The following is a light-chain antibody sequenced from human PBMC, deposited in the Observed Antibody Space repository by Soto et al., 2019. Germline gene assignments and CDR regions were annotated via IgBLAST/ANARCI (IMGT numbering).Light chain of an antibody. CDR1: SSNIGAGYD. CDR3: HSHDSSLSAVV. V-gene: IGLV1-40*01. J-gene: IGLJ2*01. CDR2: GNM. Sequence: QSVLTQPPSVSGAPGERVTISCTGSSSNIGAGYDVQWYQQLPGTAPKLLIYGNMNRPSGVPDRFSGSKSGTSASLAITGLQDEDEADYYCHSHDSSLSAVVFGGGTKVTVL.